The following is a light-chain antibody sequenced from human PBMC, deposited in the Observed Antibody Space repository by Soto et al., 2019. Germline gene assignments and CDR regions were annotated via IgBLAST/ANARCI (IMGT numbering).Light chain of an antibody. V-gene: IGKV1-39*01. CDR1: RSIGTY. CDR3: QQTFTDFPT. J-gene: IGKJ2*01. Sequence: DIQMTQSPSSLSASVGDRVTLACRASRSIGTYLHWYQQKPGKAPNLLIRAASNLQSGVPSRFSGSGSGADFTLTITSLQPDDFATYFCQQTFTDFPTFVQGTKLEIK. CDR2: AAS.